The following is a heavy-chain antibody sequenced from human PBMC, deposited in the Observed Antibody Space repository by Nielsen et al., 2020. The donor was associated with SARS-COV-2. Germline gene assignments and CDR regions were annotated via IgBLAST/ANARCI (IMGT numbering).Heavy chain of an antibody. CDR2: FDPEDGET. CDR3: ATDAAAGTGYNFDY. J-gene: IGHJ4*02. D-gene: IGHD6-13*01. CDR1: GYTLTELS. V-gene: IGHV1-24*01. Sequence: ASVKVSCKVSGYTLTELSMHWVRQAPGKGLEWMGGFDPEDGETIYAQKFQGRVTMTEDTSTDTAYMELSSLRSEDTAVYYCATDAAAGTGYNFDYWGQGTLVTVSS.